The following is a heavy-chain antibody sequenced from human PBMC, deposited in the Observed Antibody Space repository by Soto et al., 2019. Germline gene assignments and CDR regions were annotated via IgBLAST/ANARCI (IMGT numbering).Heavy chain of an antibody. J-gene: IGHJ4*02. D-gene: IGHD3-10*01. CDR1: GGTFSSYA. V-gene: IGHV1-69*06. Sequence: QVQLVPSGAEVKKPGSSVKAYCKASGGTFSSYAISWVRQAPGQGLEWMGGIIPIFGTANYAQKYQRRVTITADKSTSTAYLELSSLRSEDTAVYYCARDRDREGYLDYWCQGTLVTVSS. CDR3: ARDRDREGYLDY. CDR2: IIPIFGTA.